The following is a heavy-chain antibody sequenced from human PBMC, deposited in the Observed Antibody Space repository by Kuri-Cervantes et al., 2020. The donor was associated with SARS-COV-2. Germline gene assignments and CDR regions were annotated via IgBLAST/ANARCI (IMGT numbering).Heavy chain of an antibody. CDR2: IDPSGGST. Sequence: ASVKVSCKASGYTFTSYYMHWVRQAPGQGLEWMGIIDPSGGSTSYAQKFQGRVTMTRDTSTSTVYMELSSLRSEDTAVYYCAREGRNIVYYYGMDVWGQGTTVTVSS. CDR3: AREGRNIVYYYGMDV. CDR1: GYTFTSYY. D-gene: IGHD1-14*01. J-gene: IGHJ6*02. V-gene: IGHV1-46*01.